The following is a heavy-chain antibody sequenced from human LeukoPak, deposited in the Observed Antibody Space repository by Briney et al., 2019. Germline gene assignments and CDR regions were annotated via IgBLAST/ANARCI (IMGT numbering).Heavy chain of an antibody. J-gene: IGHJ4*02. CDR3: VKATSAY. Sequence: PGRSLRLSCAASGFTFSSYAMSWVRQAPGKGLEWVSAISRSDGSTHYADSVKGRFTISRDNSKNTLYLQMNSLRAEDTAVYYCVKATSAYWGQGTLVTVSS. CDR2: ISRSDGST. CDR1: GFTFSSYA. V-gene: IGHV3-23*01.